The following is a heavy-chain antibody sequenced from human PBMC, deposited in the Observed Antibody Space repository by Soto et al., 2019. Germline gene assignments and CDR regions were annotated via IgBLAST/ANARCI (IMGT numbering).Heavy chain of an antibody. J-gene: IGHJ5*02. CDR2: ISYDGSNK. V-gene: IGHV3-30*04. Sequence: PGGSLRLSCAASGFTFSSYAMHWVRQAPGKGLEWVAVISYDGSNKYYADSVKGRFTISRDNSKNTLYLQMNSLRAEDTAVYYCAKDYSAAVALRPWFDPWGQGTLVTVSS. CDR1: GFTFSSYA. D-gene: IGHD6-19*01. CDR3: AKDYSAAVALRPWFDP.